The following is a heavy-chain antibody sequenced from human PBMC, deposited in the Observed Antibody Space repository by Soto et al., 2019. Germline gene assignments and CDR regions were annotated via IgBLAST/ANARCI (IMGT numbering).Heavy chain of an antibody. V-gene: IGHV3-30-3*01. D-gene: IGHD1-26*01. CDR3: ARESGELLDAFDI. CDR1: GFTFGSYA. Sequence: LRLSCAASGFTFGSYAMHWVRQAPGKGLEWVAVISYDGSNKYYADSVKGRFTISRDNSKNTLYLQMNSLRAEDTAVYYCARESGELLDAFDIWGQGTMVTVS. CDR2: ISYDGSNK. J-gene: IGHJ3*02.